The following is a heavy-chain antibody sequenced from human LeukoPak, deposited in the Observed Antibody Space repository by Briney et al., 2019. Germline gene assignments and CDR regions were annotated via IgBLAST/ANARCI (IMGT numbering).Heavy chain of an antibody. V-gene: IGHV1-8*01. Sequence: GASVKVSCKASGYTFTSYDINWVRQATGQGLEWTGWMNPNSGNTGYAQRFQGRATMTRDTPICTAYMELSRLRSDDTAVYYCARAGVRYCSSTSCPTGYFDLWGRGTLVTVSS. J-gene: IGHJ2*01. CDR2: MNPNSGNT. CDR3: ARAGVRYCSSTSCPTGYFDL. CDR1: GYTFTSYD. D-gene: IGHD2-2*01.